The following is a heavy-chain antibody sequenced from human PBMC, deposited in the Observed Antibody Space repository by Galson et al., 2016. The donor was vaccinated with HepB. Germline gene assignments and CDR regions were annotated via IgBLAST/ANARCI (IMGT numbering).Heavy chain of an antibody. V-gene: IGHV3-43D*03. Sequence: SLRLSCAASGFSFQNYAMHWVRHAPGKGLEWVSLISWDAGTTYYVDSGKGRFTISRDSTKNSLYLQMNSLRPEDTAIYYCVKVGSAIAVTGYFDNWGQGTLVTVSS. D-gene: IGHD6-19*01. CDR2: ISWDAGTT. CDR1: GFSFQNYA. J-gene: IGHJ4*02. CDR3: VKVGSAIAVTGYFDN.